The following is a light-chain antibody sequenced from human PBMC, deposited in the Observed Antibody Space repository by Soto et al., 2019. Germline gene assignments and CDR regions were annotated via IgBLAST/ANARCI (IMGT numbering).Light chain of an antibody. CDR2: DVS. CDR3: CSYAGSSTHV. V-gene: IGLV2-14*01. CDR1: SSDVGGYNY. J-gene: IGLJ1*01. Sequence: QSVLTQPASVSGSPGQPITISCTGTSSDVGGYNYVSWYQQHPGKAPKLMIYDVSNRPSGVSNRFSGSKSGNTASLTISGLQAEDEADYYCCSYAGSSTHVFGTGTKVTVL.